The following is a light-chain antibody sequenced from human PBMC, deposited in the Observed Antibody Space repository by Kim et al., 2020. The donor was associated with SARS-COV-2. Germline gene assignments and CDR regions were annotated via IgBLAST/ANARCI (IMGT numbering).Light chain of an antibody. V-gene: IGKV3-15*01. CDR2: GAS. CDR1: RSISSN. CDR3: QQYSSWPAWT. Sequence: PRERAAPPCSGTSRSISSNLAWYQQKPGQAPSLLIYGASTRATGIPARFSGSGSGTEFTLTISSLQSEDFAVYYCQQYSSWPAWTFGQGTKVDIK. J-gene: IGKJ1*01.